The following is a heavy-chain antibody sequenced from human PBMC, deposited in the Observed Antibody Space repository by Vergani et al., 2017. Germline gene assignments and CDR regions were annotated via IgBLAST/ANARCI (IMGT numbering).Heavy chain of an antibody. Sequence: EVQLVQSGAEVKQPGESLRISCKGSGYSFTSFWISWVRQMPGKGLEWMGRIDPSDSYTNYSPSLQGHVTISADKSISTAYLHWSSLKASDTAMYYCARHFVGATPDFDYWGQGTLVTVSA. CDR3: ARHFVGATPDFDY. J-gene: IGHJ4*02. D-gene: IGHD1-26*01. CDR1: GYSFTSFW. V-gene: IGHV5-10-1*03. CDR2: IDPSDSYT.